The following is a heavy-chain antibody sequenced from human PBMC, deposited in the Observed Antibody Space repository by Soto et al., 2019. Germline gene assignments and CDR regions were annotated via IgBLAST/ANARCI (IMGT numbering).Heavy chain of an antibody. V-gene: IGHV4-31*03. D-gene: IGHD6-6*01. J-gene: IGHJ4*02. CDR3: ASVRENYFDS. Sequence: QMQLQESGPGLVSPSQTLSLTCTVSGGSISSDGDYYRWSWIRQHPGKGLEWIGYIYDSGSPYYHPSLESRVTVSVDTSKNQFSLKLSSLPAADTAVYYCASVRENYFDSWGQGILVTVSS. CDR1: GGSISSDGDYYR. CDR2: IYDSGSP.